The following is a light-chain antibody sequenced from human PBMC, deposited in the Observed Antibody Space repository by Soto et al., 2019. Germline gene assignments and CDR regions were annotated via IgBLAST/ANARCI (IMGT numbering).Light chain of an antibody. CDR1: SSDVGSYNL. V-gene: IGLV2-23*01. Sequence: QSVLAQPASVSGSPGQSITISCTGTSSDVGSYNLVSWYQQHPGKAPKLMIYEGSKRPSGVSNRFSGSKSGNTASLTISGLQAEDKADYYCCSYAGSSTFYVFATGTKVTVL. J-gene: IGLJ1*01. CDR3: CSYAGSSTFYV. CDR2: EGS.